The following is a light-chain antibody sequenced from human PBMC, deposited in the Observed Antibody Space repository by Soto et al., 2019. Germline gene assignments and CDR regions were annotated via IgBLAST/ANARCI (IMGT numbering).Light chain of an antibody. CDR1: CSDVGGYNH. J-gene: IGLJ2*01. CDR2: AVS. V-gene: IGLV2-14*01. CDR3: CSYTSLSTVV. Sequence: QSALTQPASVSGSPGQSITISCTGTCSDVGGYNHVSWYQHSPGKAPKLILFAVSDRPSGVSHRFSGSKSGNTASLTISGLEAEEEADYCCCSYTSLSTVVFGGGTKLTVL.